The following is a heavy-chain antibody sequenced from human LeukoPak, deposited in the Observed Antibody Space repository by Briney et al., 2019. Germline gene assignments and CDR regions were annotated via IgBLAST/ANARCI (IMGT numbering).Heavy chain of an antibody. CDR3: ARDHQEYCSGGSCTVFDY. D-gene: IGHD2-15*01. CDR2: IFPSGGEI. V-gene: IGHV3-21*06. Sequence: PGGSLRLSCAASGFTFSTFAMIWVRQPPGKGLEWVSSIFPSGGEIHYADSVKGRFTISRHNAKNSLFLQMDSLRAEDTAVYYCARDHQEYCSGGSCTVFDYWGQGTLVTVSS. J-gene: IGHJ4*02. CDR1: GFTFSTFA.